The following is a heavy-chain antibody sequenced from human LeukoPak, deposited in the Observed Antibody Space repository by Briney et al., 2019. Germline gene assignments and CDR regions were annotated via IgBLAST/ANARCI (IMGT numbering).Heavy chain of an antibody. CDR2: IYYSGST. V-gene: IGHV4-59*01. J-gene: IGHJ3*02. Sequence: GSLRLSCAASGFTFSSYGMHWVRQAPGKGLEWIGYIYYSGSTNYNPSLKSRVTISVDTSKNQFSLKLSSVTAADTAVYYCARDPEGAFDIWGQGTMVTVSS. CDR1: GFTFSSYG. CDR3: ARDPEGAFDI.